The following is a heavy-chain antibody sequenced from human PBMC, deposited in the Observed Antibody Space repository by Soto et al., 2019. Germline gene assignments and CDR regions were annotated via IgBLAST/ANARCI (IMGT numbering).Heavy chain of an antibody. D-gene: IGHD1-26*01. CDR1: GFTFSSHA. J-gene: IGHJ4*02. CDR3: AKVSWSTGSLGDF. CDR2: VSESGGDT. Sequence: EVQLLESGGGLVQPGGSLRLSCAASGFTFSSHAMSWVRQAPRKGPEWVSGVSESGGDTYYADSVKGRFTTSRDNSKNALYLQMNSLRADDTAVYYCAKVSWSTGSLGDFWGQGTLVTVSS. V-gene: IGHV3-23*01.